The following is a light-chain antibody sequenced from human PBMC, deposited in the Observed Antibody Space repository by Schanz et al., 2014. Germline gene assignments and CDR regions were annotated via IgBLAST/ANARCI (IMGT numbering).Light chain of an antibody. CDR1: QSISSW. V-gene: IGKV1-5*01. Sequence: GDRVTITCRASQSISSWLAWYQQKPGKAPKLLIYDASSLESGVPSRFSGSGSGTDFTLTISSLQPDDFATYYCQQYNSYLYTFGQGTKLEIK. CDR2: DAS. J-gene: IGKJ2*01. CDR3: QQYNSYLYT.